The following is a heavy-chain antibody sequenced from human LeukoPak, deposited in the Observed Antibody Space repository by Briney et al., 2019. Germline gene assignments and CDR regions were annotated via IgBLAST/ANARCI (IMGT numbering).Heavy chain of an antibody. CDR3: ARAGVGLKAFFDY. Sequence: ASVKVSCKASGYVFIAYYIHWVRQAPGQGLQYMGIVAPTDGSTAYAQEFQGRVTITRDTSTSTVYLELSSLRYEDTAVYYCARAGVGLKAFFDYWGQGTLVTVSS. CDR2: VAPTDGST. V-gene: IGHV1-46*01. CDR1: GYVFIAYY. D-gene: IGHD1-26*01. J-gene: IGHJ4*02.